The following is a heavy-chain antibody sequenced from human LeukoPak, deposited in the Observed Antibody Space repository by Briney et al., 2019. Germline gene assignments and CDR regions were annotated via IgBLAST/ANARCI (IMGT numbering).Heavy chain of an antibody. D-gene: IGHD3-22*01. CDR3: ARDYSSGYYSSFDY. V-gene: IGHV1-18*04. CDR1: GYTFTGYY. Sequence: ASVKVSCKASGYTFTGYYMHWVRQAPGQGLEWMGWISAYNGNTNYAQKLQGRVTMTTDTSTSTAYMELRSLRSDDTAVYYCARDYSSGYYSSFDYWGQGTLVTVSS. CDR2: ISAYNGNT. J-gene: IGHJ4*02.